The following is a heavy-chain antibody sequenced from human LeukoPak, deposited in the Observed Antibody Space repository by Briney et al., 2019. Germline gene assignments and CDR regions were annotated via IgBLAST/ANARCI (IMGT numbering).Heavy chain of an antibody. CDR3: ARCPSRGEQRDFDY. D-gene: IGHD3-10*01. CDR1: GYTFTGYY. V-gene: IGHV1-2*02. CDR2: INPNSGGT. J-gene: IGHJ4*02. Sequence: GASVKVSCKASGYTFTGYYMHWVRQAPGQGLEWMGWINPNSGGTNYAQKFQGRVTMTRGTSISTAYMELSRLRSDDTAVYYCARCPSRGEQRDFDYWGQGTLVTVSS.